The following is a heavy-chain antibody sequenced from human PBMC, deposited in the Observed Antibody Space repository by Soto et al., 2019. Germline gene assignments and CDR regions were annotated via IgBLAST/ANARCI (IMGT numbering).Heavy chain of an antibody. V-gene: IGHV3-48*01. CDR2: ISSGSSSK. CDR1: GFRFSNYS. Sequence: GGSLRLSCAASGFRFSNYSMHWVRQAPGKGLEWLSYISSGSSSKYYADSVKGRFTISRDNAKNSLYLQMNSLRAEDTAVYYCARVIAAIGLWGQGTLVTVSS. D-gene: IGHD6-13*01. J-gene: IGHJ4*02. CDR3: ARVIAAIGL.